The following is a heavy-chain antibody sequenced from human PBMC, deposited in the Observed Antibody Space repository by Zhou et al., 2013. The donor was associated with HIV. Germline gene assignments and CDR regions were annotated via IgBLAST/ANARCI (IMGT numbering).Heavy chain of an antibody. V-gene: IGHV1-69*05. Sequence: QVQLVQSGAEVKMPGASVKVSCKASGYTFTSYDISWVRLTTGQGLEWMGGIIPIFGTANYAQKFQGRVTITTDESTSTAYMELSSLRSEDTAVYYCARDSRIVVDRRYNWFDPWGQGTLVTVSS. CDR1: GYTFTSYD. CDR2: IIPIFGTA. J-gene: IGHJ5*02. D-gene: IGHD3-22*01. CDR3: ARDSRIVVDRRYNWFDP.